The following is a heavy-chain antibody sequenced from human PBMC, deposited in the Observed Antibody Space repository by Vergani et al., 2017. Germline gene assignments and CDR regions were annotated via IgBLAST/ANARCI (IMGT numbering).Heavy chain of an antibody. V-gene: IGHV4-39*01. CDR2: IYYSGST. CDR3: ARHSTVEWLVKLGWIDP. J-gene: IGHJ5*02. CDR1: GASIRSSNYY. D-gene: IGHD6-19*01. Sequence: LQLQESGPGLVKPSATLSLTCSVSGASIRSSNYYWGWIRQPPGKGLECMASIYYSGSTYYNPSLKSRVTISVDTSKNQFSLKLCSVTAADTAVYFCARHSTVEWLVKLGWIDPWGQGILVTVSS.